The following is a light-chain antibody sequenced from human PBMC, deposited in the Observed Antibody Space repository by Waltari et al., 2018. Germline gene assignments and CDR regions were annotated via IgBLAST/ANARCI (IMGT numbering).Light chain of an antibody. V-gene: IGKV3-15*01. CDR1: QSVTSI. CDR2: GTS. CDR3: QQYNNWPPT. J-gene: IGKJ2*01. Sequence: EIVMTQSRATLSVSPGERATLSCRASQSVTSILAWYQQKPGQAPRLLIYGTSTRATGIPDRFSGSGSGAEFTLTISSLQSEDFAVYYCQQYNNWPPTFGQGTKLEIK.